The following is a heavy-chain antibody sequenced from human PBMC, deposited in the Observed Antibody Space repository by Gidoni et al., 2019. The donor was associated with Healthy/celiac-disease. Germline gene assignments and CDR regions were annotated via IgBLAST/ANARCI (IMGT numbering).Heavy chain of an antibody. Sequence: EVQLVESGGGLVQPGGSLRLSCAASGFIFSNYGLHWVRQATGKGLEWVSAIGTAGDPYYPGSVKGRFTISRENAKNSLYLQMNSLRAGDTAVYYCARGVGSSSWYPHFDYWGQGTLVTVSS. CDR1: GFIFSNYG. CDR2: IGTAGDP. D-gene: IGHD6-13*01. CDR3: ARGVGSSSWYPHFDY. V-gene: IGHV3-13*05. J-gene: IGHJ4*02.